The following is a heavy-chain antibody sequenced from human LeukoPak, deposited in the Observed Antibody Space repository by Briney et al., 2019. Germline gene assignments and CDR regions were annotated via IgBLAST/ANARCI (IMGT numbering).Heavy chain of an antibody. CDR1: EYTFTGYY. V-gene: IGHV1-2*02. J-gene: IGHJ4*02. CDR2: INPNSGGT. Sequence: ASVKVSCKASEYTFTGYYMHWVRQAPGQGLEWMGWINPNSGGTNYAQKFQGRVTMTRDTSISTAYMELSRLRSDDTAVYYCARDLLGSDCSSTSCYNYYFDYWGQGTLVTVSS. D-gene: IGHD2-2*02. CDR3: ARDLLGSDCSSTSCYNYYFDY.